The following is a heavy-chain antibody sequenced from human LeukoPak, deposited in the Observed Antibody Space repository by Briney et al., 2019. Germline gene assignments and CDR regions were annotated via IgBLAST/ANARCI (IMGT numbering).Heavy chain of an antibody. D-gene: IGHD6-13*01. Sequence: SETLSLTCTVSGGSISSSSYYWGWIRQPPGKGLEWIGSIYYSGSTYYNPSLKSRVTISVDTSKNQFSLKLSSVTAADTAVYYCARQWSSLYYYGMDVWGQGTTVTVSS. V-gene: IGHV4-39*01. J-gene: IGHJ6*02. CDR3: ARQWSSLYYYGMDV. CDR2: IYYSGST. CDR1: GGSISSSSYY.